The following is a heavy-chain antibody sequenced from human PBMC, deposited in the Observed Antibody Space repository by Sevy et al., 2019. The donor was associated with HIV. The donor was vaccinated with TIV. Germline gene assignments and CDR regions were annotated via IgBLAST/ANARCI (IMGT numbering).Heavy chain of an antibody. D-gene: IGHD2-21*01. Sequence: GGSLRLSCTASGFTFSSFGIHWVRQAPGKGLEWVALMWYDGNNKYYADSVKGRFTISRDSSKNTLYLQMNNLRAEDTADYYCARGPSLIVAGAAGYLDYWGQGTLVTVSS. V-gene: IGHV3-33*01. CDR3: ARGPSLIVAGAAGYLDY. CDR1: GFTFSSFG. J-gene: IGHJ4*02. CDR2: MWYDGNNK.